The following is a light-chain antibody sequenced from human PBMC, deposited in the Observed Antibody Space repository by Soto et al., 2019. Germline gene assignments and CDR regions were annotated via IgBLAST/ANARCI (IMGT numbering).Light chain of an antibody. J-gene: IGLJ1*01. CDR2: EVS. CDR3: SSYTRSRTFKV. Sequence: LTQPASVSGSPGQSITISCTGTSSDVGGYNYVSWYQQHPGKAPKLMIYEVSNRPSGVSNRFSGSKSGNTASLTISGLQAEDEPDYYCSSYTRSRTFKVFGTGTKVTVL. CDR1: SSDVGGYNY. V-gene: IGLV2-14*01.